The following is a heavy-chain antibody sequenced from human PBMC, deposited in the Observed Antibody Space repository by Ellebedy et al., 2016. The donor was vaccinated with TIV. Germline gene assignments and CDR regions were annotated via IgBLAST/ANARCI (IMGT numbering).Heavy chain of an antibody. CDR2: IDYSGST. J-gene: IGHJ6*02. Sequence: SETLSLTCSVSGGSIRGYYWTRIRQTPGKGLEWIGNIDYSGSTKDNPSLKSRITIAIDRSKNQFSLNLRSASAADTAVYFCARDGVDGMDVWGQGTTVAVSS. CDR3: ARDGVDGMDV. CDR1: GGSIRGYY. V-gene: IGHV4-59*01. D-gene: IGHD2-15*01.